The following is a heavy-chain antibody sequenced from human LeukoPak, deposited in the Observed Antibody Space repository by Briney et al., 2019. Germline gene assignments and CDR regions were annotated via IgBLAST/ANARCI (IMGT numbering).Heavy chain of an antibody. Sequence: SETLSLTCAVYGGSFSGYYWSWIRQPPGKGLEWIGEINHSGSTNYNPSLKSRVTISVDTSKNQFSLKLCSVTAADTAVYYCARGSSSWYKSSRNWFDPWGQGTLVTVSS. CDR3: ARGSSSWYKSSRNWFDP. CDR2: INHSGST. CDR1: GGSFSGYY. V-gene: IGHV4-34*01. J-gene: IGHJ5*02. D-gene: IGHD6-13*01.